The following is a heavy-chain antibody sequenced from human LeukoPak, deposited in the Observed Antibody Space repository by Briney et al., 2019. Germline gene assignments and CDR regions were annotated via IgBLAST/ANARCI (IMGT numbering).Heavy chain of an antibody. J-gene: IGHJ5*02. CDR2: IIPIFGTA. CDR1: GGTFISYA. V-gene: IGHV1-69*06. Sequence: GASVKVSCKASGGTFISYAISWVRQAPGQGLEWVGGIIPIFGTANYAQKFQGRVTITADKSTSTAYMGLSSLRSEDTAVYYCARAPINPINWFDPWGQGALVTVSS. CDR3: ARAPINPINWFDP.